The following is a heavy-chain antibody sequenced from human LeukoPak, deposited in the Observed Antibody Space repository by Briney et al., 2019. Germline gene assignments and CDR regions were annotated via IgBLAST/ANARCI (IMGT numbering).Heavy chain of an antibody. CDR3: ARDVSRIVATIPPPFAFQYYYYGMDV. J-gene: IGHJ6*02. CDR2: IYYSGST. Sequence: PSETLSLTCTVSGGSISSYYWSWIRQPPGKGLEWIGYIYYSGSTNYNPSLKSRVTISVDTSKNQFSLKLSSVTAADTAVYYCARDVSRIVATIPPPFAFQYYYYGMDVWGQGTTVTVSS. D-gene: IGHD5-12*01. V-gene: IGHV4-59*01. CDR1: GGSISSYY.